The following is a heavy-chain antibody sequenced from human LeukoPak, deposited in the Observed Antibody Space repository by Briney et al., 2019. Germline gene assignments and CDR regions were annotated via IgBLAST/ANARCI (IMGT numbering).Heavy chain of an antibody. CDR1: GYIFTSYA. CDR2: INGGNGNT. Sequence: ASVKVSCKASGYIFTSYAMHWVRQAPGQRLEWMGWINGGNGNTKYSQKFQGRVTMTRDTSTSTVYMELSSLRSEDTAVYYCARSGYCSSTSCYPFDYWGQGTLVTVSS. D-gene: IGHD2-2*01. V-gene: IGHV1-3*01. J-gene: IGHJ4*02. CDR3: ARSGYCSSTSCYPFDY.